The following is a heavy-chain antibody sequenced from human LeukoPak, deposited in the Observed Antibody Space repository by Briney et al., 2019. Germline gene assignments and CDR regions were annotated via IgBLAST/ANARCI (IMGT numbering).Heavy chain of an antibody. J-gene: IGHJ6*02. D-gene: IGHD1-14*01. CDR1: GASIKTYY. CDR2: IYDSGIT. Sequence: SETLSLTCTVSGASIKTYYWSWIRQPPGKGLEWIGWIYDSGITTYNPSLESRVTMSIDTSKNQFSLKLTSVTAADTAMYYCARATNVGFFYYYGMDVWGQGTTVTVSS. V-gene: IGHV4-59*01. CDR3: ARATNVGFFYYYGMDV.